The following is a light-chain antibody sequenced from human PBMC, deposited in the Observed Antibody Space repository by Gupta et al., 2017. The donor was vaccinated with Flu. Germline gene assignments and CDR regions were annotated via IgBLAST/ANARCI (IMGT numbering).Light chain of an antibody. CDR1: SSDVGPYDF. J-gene: IGLJ3*02. Sequence: QSALTQSAFVSGSPGQSITISCTGTSSDVGPYDFVSWYQQHPGNAPKLILYDVTHRPAGVATRFSGSKSGHTASLTISGLQAEDEAYYYCSSDTSSGTVVFGGGTKLTVL. CDR2: DVT. V-gene: IGLV2-14*01. CDR3: SSDTSSGTVV.